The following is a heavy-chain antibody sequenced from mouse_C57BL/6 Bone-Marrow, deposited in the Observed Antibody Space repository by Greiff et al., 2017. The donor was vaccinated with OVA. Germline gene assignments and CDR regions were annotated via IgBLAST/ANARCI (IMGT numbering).Heavy chain of an antibody. CDR2: IWSGGST. CDR3: ARNERTTDYYAMDY. Sequence: VQLKESGPGLVQPSQSLSITCTVSGFSLTSYGVHWVRQSPGKGLEWLGVIWSGGSTDYNAAFISRLSISKDNSKSQVFFKMNSLQADDTAIYYCARNERTTDYYAMDYWGQGTSVTVSS. V-gene: IGHV2-2*01. CDR1: GFSLTSYG. J-gene: IGHJ4*01. D-gene: IGHD1-1*01.